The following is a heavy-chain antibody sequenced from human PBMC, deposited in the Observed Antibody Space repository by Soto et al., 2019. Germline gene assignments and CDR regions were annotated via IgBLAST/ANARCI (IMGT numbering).Heavy chain of an antibody. Sequence: SETLSLTCTVSGDSIRSYYWSWIRQPPGKGLEWIGYIYDSGSTNYNPSLKSRVTISVDTSKRQFSLKLSSVTAADTAVYYCARDRAYYESSGLYFDYWGQGTLVTVSS. CDR2: IYDSGST. CDR1: GDSIRSYY. V-gene: IGHV4-59*01. CDR3: ARDRAYYESSGLYFDY. D-gene: IGHD3-22*01. J-gene: IGHJ4*02.